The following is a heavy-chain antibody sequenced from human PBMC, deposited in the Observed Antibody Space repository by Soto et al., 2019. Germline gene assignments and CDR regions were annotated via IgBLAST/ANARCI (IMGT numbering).Heavy chain of an antibody. CDR1: GFRFNSYS. CDR2: IDARSNYI. CDR3: VRENEMACATPAFEY. V-gene: IGHV3-21*06. J-gene: IGHJ4*02. D-gene: IGHD2-15*01. Sequence: PGGSLRLSCEASGFRFNSYSMNWVRQAPQKGLEWVSLIDARSNYIYYADSVKGRFTISRDNARNSLYLQMDSLRVEDTAVYYCVRENEMACATPAFEYWGQGTPVTVSS.